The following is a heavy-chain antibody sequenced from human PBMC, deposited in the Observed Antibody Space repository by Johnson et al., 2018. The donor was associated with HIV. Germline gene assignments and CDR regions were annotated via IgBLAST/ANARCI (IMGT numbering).Heavy chain of an antibody. CDR1: GFTFNNAW. V-gene: IGHV3-15*01. J-gene: IGHJ3*02. CDR2: IKSKSDGGTT. CDR3: TTETYYYDSSGYYYGHDFDI. D-gene: IGHD3-22*01. Sequence: VQLVESGGGLVKPGGSLRLSCAASGFTFNNAWMTWFRQPPGKGLEWVGRIKSKSDGGTTDYAAPVKGRFSISRDDSKNTLYLQMNSLKTEDTAVYYCTTETYYYDSSGYYYGHDFDIWGQGTMVTVSS.